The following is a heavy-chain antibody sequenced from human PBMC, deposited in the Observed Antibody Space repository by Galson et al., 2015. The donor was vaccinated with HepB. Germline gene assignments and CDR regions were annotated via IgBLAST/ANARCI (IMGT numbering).Heavy chain of an antibody. CDR3: ATNAARGIFFEF. D-gene: IGHD3-10*01. Sequence: SVKVSCKDSGTMFRGSGTMWVGQAHRHGLGWMREIYPLFDKATYAQKFQARVTITADRSTSTGYMELSSLRSEDTAMYYCATNAARGIFFEFWGQGTLVTVSS. J-gene: IGHJ4*02. CDR1: GTMFRGSG. V-gene: IGHV1-69*06. CDR2: IYPLFDKA.